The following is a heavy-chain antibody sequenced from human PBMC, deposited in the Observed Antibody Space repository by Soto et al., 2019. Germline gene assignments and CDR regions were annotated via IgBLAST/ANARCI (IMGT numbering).Heavy chain of an antibody. Sequence: GESLKISCKASGYTFTSYWITWVRQMPGKGLEWMGTIDPSDSYTNYSPSFQGHVTISADKSISTAFVQWSSLKASDTAMYYCARSSASRLDDWGRGTLVTVSS. J-gene: IGHJ4*02. CDR3: ARSSASRLDD. CDR1: GYTFTSYW. CDR2: IDPSDSYT. V-gene: IGHV5-10-1*01. D-gene: IGHD2-15*01.